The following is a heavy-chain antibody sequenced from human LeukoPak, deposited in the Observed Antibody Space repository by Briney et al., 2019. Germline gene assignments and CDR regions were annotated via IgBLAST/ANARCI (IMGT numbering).Heavy chain of an antibody. Sequence: SVKVSCKASGGTFSSYAISWVRQAPGQGLEWMGGIIPIFGTANYAQKFQGRVTITADESTSTAYMELSSLRSEDTAMYYCARDRTHYYESSGYYSRWEYWGQGTLVTVSS. V-gene: IGHV1-69*01. D-gene: IGHD3-22*01. CDR3: ARDRTHYYESSGYYSRWEY. CDR1: GGTFSSYA. J-gene: IGHJ4*02. CDR2: IIPIFGTA.